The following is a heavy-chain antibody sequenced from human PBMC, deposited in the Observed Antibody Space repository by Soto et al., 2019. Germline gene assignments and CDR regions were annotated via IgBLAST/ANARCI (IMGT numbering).Heavy chain of an antibody. CDR3: ASLTGTSSPVDY. CDR2: ISYDGRNK. V-gene: IGHV3-30*04. CDR1: GFTFSSYA. D-gene: IGHD3-10*01. J-gene: IGHJ4*02. Sequence: QVQLVESGGGVVQPGRSLRLSCAASGFTFSSYAMHWVRQAPGKGLEWVAVISYDGRNKYYADSVKGRFTISRDNSKNTLKLQMNSLRAEDTAVYYCASLTGTSSPVDYWGQGTLVTVSS.